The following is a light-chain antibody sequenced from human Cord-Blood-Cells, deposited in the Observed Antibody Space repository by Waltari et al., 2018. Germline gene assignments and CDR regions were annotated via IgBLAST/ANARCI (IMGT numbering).Light chain of an antibody. CDR1: HSVLYSSNNKNY. Sequence: IVMTQSPDSLAVSLGERATINCHSRHSVLYSSNNKNYLAWYQQKPGQPPKLLIYWASTRESGVPDRFSGSGSGTDFTLTISSLQAEDVAVYYCQQYYSTPYTFGQGTKLEIK. J-gene: IGKJ2*01. CDR2: WAS. V-gene: IGKV4-1*01. CDR3: QQYYSTPYT.